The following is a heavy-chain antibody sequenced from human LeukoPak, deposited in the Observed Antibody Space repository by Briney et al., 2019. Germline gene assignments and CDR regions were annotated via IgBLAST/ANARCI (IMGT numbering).Heavy chain of an antibody. D-gene: IGHD1-1*01. CDR3: ARHGTSGTNLNWFDP. CDR1: GGSISSFY. CDR2: IYYSGST. Sequence: SETLSLTCTLSGGSISSFYWSWIRQPPGKGLEWICYIYYSGSTNYNPSLKSRVTISVDTSKNQFSLKLSSVTAADTAVYYCARHGTSGTNLNWFDPWGQGTLVTVSS. J-gene: IGHJ5*02. V-gene: IGHV4-59*01.